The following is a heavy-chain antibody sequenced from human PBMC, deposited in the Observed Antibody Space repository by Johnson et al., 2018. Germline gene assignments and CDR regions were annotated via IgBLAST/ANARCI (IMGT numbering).Heavy chain of an antibody. V-gene: IGHV3-21*01. CDR2: ISSSSSYI. Sequence: VQLVESGGGLVKPGGSLRLSCAASGFTFSSYSMTWVRQAPGKGPEWVSSISSSSSYIYNADSMTGRFTISRANAQNSLHLQMNSQRAEDTAVYYCARSQSAYYGDYVGAEYFQHWGQGTLVTVSS. CDR3: ARSQSAYYGDYVGAEYFQH. J-gene: IGHJ1*01. CDR1: GFTFSSYS. D-gene: IGHD4-17*01.